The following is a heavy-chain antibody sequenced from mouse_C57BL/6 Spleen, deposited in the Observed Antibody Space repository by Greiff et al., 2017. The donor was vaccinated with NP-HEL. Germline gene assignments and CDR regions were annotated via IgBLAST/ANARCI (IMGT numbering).Heavy chain of an antibody. CDR1: GYTFTSYW. CDR2: IDPSDSYT. Sequence: VQLQQPGAELVKPGASVKLSCKASGYTFTSYWMQWVKQRPGQGLEWIGEIDPSDSYTNYNQKFKGKATLTVDTSSSTAYMQLSSLTSEDSAVYYCARGDGLRPYCDYWGQGTTLTVSS. V-gene: IGHV1-50*01. J-gene: IGHJ2*01. D-gene: IGHD2-4*01. CDR3: ARGDGLRPYCDY.